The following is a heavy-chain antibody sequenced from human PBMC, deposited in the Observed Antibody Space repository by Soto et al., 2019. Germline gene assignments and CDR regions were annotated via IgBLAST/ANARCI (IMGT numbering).Heavy chain of an antibody. CDR1: GGSISSSSYY. J-gene: IGHJ4*02. CDR3: ARHDTPPSLRGYYFDY. Sequence: SETLSLTCTVSGGSISSSSYYWGWIRQPPGKGLEWIGSIYYSGSTYYNPSLKSRVTISVDTSKNQFSLKLSSVTAADTAVYYCARHDTPPSLRGYYFDYWGQGTLVTVSS. V-gene: IGHV4-39*01. CDR2: IYYSGST. D-gene: IGHD3-10*01.